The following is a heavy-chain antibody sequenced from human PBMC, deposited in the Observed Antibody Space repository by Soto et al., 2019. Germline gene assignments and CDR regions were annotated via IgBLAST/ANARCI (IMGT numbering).Heavy chain of an antibody. CDR1: GGSISSYY. D-gene: IGHD5-12*01. V-gene: IGHV4-59*01. Sequence: QVQLQESGPGLVKPSETLSLTCTVSGGSISSYYWSWIRQPPGKGLEWIGYIYYSGSTNYNPSLKSRVTISVDTSKNQFSLKLSSVTAADTAVYYCARVTRFQGARDGYTRTGHYYFDYWGQGTLVTVSS. CDR2: IYYSGST. CDR3: ARVTRFQGARDGYTRTGHYYFDY. J-gene: IGHJ4*02.